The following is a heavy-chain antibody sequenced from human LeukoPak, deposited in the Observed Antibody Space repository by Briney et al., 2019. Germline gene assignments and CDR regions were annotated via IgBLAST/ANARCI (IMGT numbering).Heavy chain of an antibody. Sequence: SETLSLTCTVSGGSISSGDYYWSWIRQPPGKGLEWIGYIYYSGSTYYNPSLKSRVTISVDTSKNQFSLKLSSVTAADTAVYYCARGDGDYDSDSDYWGQGTLVTVSS. CDR3: ARGDGDYDSDSDY. CDR1: GGSISSGDYY. J-gene: IGHJ4*02. CDR2: IYYSGST. D-gene: IGHD4-17*01. V-gene: IGHV4-30-4*01.